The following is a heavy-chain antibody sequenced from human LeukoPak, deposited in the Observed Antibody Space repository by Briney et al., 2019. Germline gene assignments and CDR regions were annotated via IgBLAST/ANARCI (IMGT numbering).Heavy chain of an antibody. J-gene: IGHJ5*01. CDR3: ARLGLRPIDYSNPEFDS. Sequence: GGSLRLSCAVSAASGFTFSSHSMTWVRQAPGQGLEWVSYITSDSVTRFYADSVKGRFTASRDNAEKSMYLQMNNLRAEDTAVYYCARLGLRPIDYSNPEFDSWGQGTLVTVSS. D-gene: IGHD4-11*01. V-gene: IGHV3-48*01. CDR1: GFTFSSHS. CDR2: ITSDSVTR.